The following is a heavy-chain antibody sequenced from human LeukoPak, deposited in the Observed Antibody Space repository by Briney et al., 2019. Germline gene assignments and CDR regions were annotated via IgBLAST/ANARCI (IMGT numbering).Heavy chain of an antibody. CDR1: GFIFSNNW. D-gene: IGHD3-10*01. J-gene: IGHJ4*02. Sequence: PGGSLRLPCAASGFIFSNNWMHWVPQAPGKGLVWVSRINSDGSGPTYADSVKGRFTISRDNAKNTLYLQMNSLRGEDTAVYYCVSSSGKPDYWGQGTLVTVSS. V-gene: IGHV3-74*01. CDR2: INSDGSGP. CDR3: VSSSGKPDY.